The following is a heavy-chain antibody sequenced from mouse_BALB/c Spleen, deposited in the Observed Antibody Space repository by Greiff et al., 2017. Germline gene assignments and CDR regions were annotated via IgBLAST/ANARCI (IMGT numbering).Heavy chain of an antibody. V-gene: IGHV1-69*02. J-gene: IGHJ2*01. CDR2: IDPSDSET. CDR3: ARWGTSYFDY. Sequence: VQLQQSGAELVKPGAPVKLSCKASGYTFTSYWMNWVKQRPGRGLEWIGRIDPSDSETHYNQKFKDKATLTVDKSSSTAYIQLSSLTSEDTAVYYCARWGTSYFDYWGQGTTLTVSS. CDR1: GYTFTSYW.